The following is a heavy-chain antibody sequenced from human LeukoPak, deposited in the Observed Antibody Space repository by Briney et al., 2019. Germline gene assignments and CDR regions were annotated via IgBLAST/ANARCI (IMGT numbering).Heavy chain of an antibody. CDR1: GFTFSSYW. Sequence: GGSLRLSCAASGFTFSSYWMSWVRQAPGKGLEWVANIKQDGSEKYYVDSVKGRFTISRDNAKNSLYLQMNSLRPEDTAVYYCAKDLWASFLVKNWFDPRGQGTLVTVSS. D-gene: IGHD2/OR15-2a*01. CDR2: IKQDGSEK. CDR3: AKDLWASFLVKNWFDP. J-gene: IGHJ5*02. V-gene: IGHV3-7*01.